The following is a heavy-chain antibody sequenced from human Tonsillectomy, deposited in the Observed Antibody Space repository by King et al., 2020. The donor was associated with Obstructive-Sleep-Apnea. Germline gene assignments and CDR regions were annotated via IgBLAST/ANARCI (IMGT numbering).Heavy chain of an antibody. CDR2: IRSKAYGGIT. Sequence: VQLVESGGGLVQPGRSLRVSCTVSGFTFRDFTFSWFRQAPGTGLEWVGFIRSKAYGGITDYAASLGGRFTISRDDSKSVAYLQMNSLITEDTAVYSCTRDHGGWHAFDIWGQGTMVSVSS. CDR1: GFTFRDFT. D-gene: IGHD6-19*01. J-gene: IGHJ3*02. V-gene: IGHV3-49*03. CDR3: TRDHGGWHAFDI.